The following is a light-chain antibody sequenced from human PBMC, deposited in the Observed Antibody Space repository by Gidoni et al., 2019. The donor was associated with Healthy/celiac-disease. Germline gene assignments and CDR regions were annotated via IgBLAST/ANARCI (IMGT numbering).Light chain of an antibody. CDR1: QSVLYSSNNKNY. J-gene: IGKJ1*01. Sequence: DIVMTQSPDSLAVSLGERATINCKPSQSVLYSSNNKNYLAWYQQKPGQPPKLLIYWASTRESGVPDPFSGSGSGTDFTLTISSLQAEDVAVYYCQQYYSTPWTCGQGTKVEIK. V-gene: IGKV4-1*01. CDR2: WAS. CDR3: QQYYSTPWT.